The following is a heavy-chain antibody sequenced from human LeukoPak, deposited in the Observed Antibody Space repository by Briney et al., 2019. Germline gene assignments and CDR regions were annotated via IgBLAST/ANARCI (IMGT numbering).Heavy chain of an antibody. J-gene: IGHJ4*02. Sequence: GGSLKLSCAASGFTFSSYAMHWVRQAPGKGLEWVAVISYDGSNKYYADSVKGRFTISRDNSKNTLYLQMNSLRAEDTAVYYCARDWYCSGGSCPPVFDYWGQGTLVTVSS. CDR2: ISYDGSNK. D-gene: IGHD2-15*01. V-gene: IGHV3-30-3*01. CDR3: ARDWYCSGGSCPPVFDY. CDR1: GFTFSSYA.